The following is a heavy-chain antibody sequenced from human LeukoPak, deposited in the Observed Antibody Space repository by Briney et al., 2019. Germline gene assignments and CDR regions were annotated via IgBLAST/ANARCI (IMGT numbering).Heavy chain of an antibody. D-gene: IGHD1-26*01. V-gene: IGHV1-2*02. CDR2: INPNSGGT. CDR1: GYTFTRYY. J-gene: IGHJ4*02. Sequence: ASVKVSCKASGYTFTRYYMHWVRQAPGQGLEWVGWINPNSGGTNYAQKFQGRVTMTRNTSISTAYMELSSLRSEDTAVYYCARAHGSGSYYFDYWGQGTLVTVSS. CDR3: ARAHGSGSYYFDY.